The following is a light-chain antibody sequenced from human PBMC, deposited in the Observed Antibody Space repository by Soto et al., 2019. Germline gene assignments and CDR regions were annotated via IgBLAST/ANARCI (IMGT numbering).Light chain of an antibody. J-gene: IGLJ1*01. Sequence: QSALTQPASVSGSPGQSITISCTGTSSDIGAYNYVSWYQQHPGKAPQLMIYDVSHRPSGISDRFSGSKSGSTASLTISGLQAEEEADYYCSSYTSTSPRYVFGIGTQLTVL. CDR3: SSYTSTSPRYV. CDR1: SSDIGAYNY. V-gene: IGLV2-14*01. CDR2: DVS.